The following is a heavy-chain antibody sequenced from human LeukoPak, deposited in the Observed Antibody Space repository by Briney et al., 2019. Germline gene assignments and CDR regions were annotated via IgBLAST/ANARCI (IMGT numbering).Heavy chain of an antibody. Sequence: GGSLRLSCAGSGFTFSDFWMTWVRQTPGKGLEWVSSISSSSSYIYYADSVKGRFTISRDNAKNSLYLQMNSLRAEDTAVYYCARGAAAAGTLYWGQGTLVTVSS. D-gene: IGHD6-13*01. J-gene: IGHJ4*02. CDR2: ISSSSSYI. CDR3: ARGAAAAGTLY. CDR1: GFTFSDFW. V-gene: IGHV3-21*01.